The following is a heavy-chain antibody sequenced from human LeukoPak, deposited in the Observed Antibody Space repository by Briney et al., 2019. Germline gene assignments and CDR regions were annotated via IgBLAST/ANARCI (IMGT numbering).Heavy chain of an antibody. CDR2: ISAYNGNT. Sequence: GASVKASCKASGYTFTSYGISWVRQAPGQGLEWMGWISAYNGNTNYAQKLQGRVTMTTDTSTTTAYMELRSLRSDDTAVYYCARAQTTGFGESIDYWGRGTLVTVSS. J-gene: IGHJ4*02. CDR1: GYTFTSYG. D-gene: IGHD3-10*01. CDR3: ARAQTTGFGESIDY. V-gene: IGHV1-18*01.